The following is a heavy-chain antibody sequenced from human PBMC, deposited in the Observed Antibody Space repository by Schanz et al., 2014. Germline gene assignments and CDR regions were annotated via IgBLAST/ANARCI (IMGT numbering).Heavy chain of an antibody. CDR1: GFTFNSYA. J-gene: IGHJ6*02. CDR2: ISGSGGST. CDR3: AKGMGYCSGGTCYDYYYYGLDV. D-gene: IGHD2-15*01. Sequence: EVQLVESGGGLVKPGGSLRLSCAASGFTFNSYAMTWVRQAPGKGLEWVSAISGSGGSTYYADSVKGRFTISRDNSKNTLYLQMNSLSADDTAVFYCAKGMGYCSGGTCYDYYYYGLDVWGQGTTVTVSS. V-gene: IGHV3-23*04.